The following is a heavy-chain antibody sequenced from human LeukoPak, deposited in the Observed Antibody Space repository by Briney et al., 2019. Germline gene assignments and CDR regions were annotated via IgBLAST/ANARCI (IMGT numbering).Heavy chain of an antibody. Sequence: GWSLRLSCAPSRLTLSSYEMIWVRQAPGARLRWVSRINGAGSITNYAASVKGRFTISRDNAKNTRYLQMNSLSAEDTAVYYCVRGRATFSPNFATWGKGTRLTVSS. D-gene: IGHD5-12*01. CDR1: RLTLSSYE. CDR2: INGAGSIT. CDR3: VRGRATFSPNFAT. J-gene: IGHJ4*02. V-gene: IGHV3-74*01.